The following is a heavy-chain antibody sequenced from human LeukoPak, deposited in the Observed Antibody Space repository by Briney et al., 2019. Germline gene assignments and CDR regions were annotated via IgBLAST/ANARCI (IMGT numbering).Heavy chain of an antibody. CDR3: ARFRGNDYGAFDY. CDR2: IYHSGST. Sequence: PSETLSLTCAVSGGSIGSGGYSWSWIRQPPGKGLEWIGYIYHSGSTYYNPSLKSRVTISVDRSKNQFSLKLSSVTAADTAVYYCARFRGNDYGAFDYWGQGTLVTVSS. V-gene: IGHV4-30-2*01. J-gene: IGHJ4*02. D-gene: IGHD4-17*01. CDR1: GGSIGSGGYS.